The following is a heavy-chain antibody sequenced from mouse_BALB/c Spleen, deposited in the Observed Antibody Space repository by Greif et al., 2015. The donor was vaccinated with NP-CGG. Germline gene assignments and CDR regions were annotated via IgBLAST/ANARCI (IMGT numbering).Heavy chain of an antibody. D-gene: IGHD2-14*01. J-gene: IGHJ4*01. V-gene: IGHV1-7*01. CDR2: INPSTGYT. CDR1: GYTFTIYW. Sequence: QVQLQQSGAELAKPGASVKMSCKASGYTFTIYWMHWVKQRPGQGLEWIGYINPSTGYTEYNQKFKDKATLTADKSSSTAYMQLSSLTSEDSAVNYCARIGGSYAMDYWGQGSSVTVSS. CDR3: ARIGGSYAMDY.